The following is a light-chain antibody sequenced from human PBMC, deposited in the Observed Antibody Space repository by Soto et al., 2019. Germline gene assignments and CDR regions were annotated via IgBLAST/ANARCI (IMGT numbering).Light chain of an antibody. V-gene: IGKV3-15*01. J-gene: IGKJ4*01. CDR3: QQYNNWPPLT. Sequence: EIMMTQSPDTMSVSSGERATLSCRASQSVSSNLAWYEQKPGQAPRLLIYGASTRATGIPARFSGSGSGTEFTLTISSLQSEDFAVYYCQQYNNWPPLTFGGGTKVEIK. CDR1: QSVSSN. CDR2: GAS.